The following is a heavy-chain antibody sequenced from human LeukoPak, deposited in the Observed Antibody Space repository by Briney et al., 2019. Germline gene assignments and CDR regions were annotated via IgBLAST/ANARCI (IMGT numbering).Heavy chain of an antibody. Sequence: SETLSLTCTVSGGSISRSSYYWGWIRQPPGKGLEWIGSIYYSGSTYYNPSLKSRVTISVDTSKNQFSLKLSSVTAADTAVYYCASLEAMAEDAFDIWGQGTRVTVSS. CDR2: IYYSGST. CDR3: ASLEAMAEDAFDI. CDR1: GGSISRSSYY. D-gene: IGHD5-24*01. V-gene: IGHV4-39*01. J-gene: IGHJ3*02.